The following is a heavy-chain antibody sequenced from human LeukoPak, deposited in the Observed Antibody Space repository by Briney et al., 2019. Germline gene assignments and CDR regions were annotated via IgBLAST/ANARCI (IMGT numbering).Heavy chain of an antibody. CDR1: GFTFSSYA. CDR3: AKRSGYDFWSGFDP. D-gene: IGHD3-3*01. CDR2: ISSSGGST. J-gene: IGHJ5*02. Sequence: GGSLRLSCAASGFTFSSYAMRWVRQAPGKGLEWVSGISSSGGSTSYADSVKGRFTVSRDNSKNTLYLQMSSLRAEDTALYYCAKRSGYDFWSGFDPWGQGTLVIVSS. V-gene: IGHV3-23*01.